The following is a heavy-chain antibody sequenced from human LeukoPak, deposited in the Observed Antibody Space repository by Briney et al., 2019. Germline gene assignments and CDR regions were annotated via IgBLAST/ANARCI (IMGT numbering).Heavy chain of an antibody. CDR1: DFDFSSHA. CDR2: ISISGTKT. D-gene: IGHD4-17*01. J-gene: IGHJ4*02. V-gene: IGHV3-23*01. Sequence: GGSLRLSCAASDFDFSSHAMTWVRQAPGKGLEWVSAISISGTKTYCGDSVKGRFIISRDNSKNTLYLQMNSLRVEDTAVYYCANEIRPNDYWGQGTLVTVSS. CDR3: ANEIRPNDY.